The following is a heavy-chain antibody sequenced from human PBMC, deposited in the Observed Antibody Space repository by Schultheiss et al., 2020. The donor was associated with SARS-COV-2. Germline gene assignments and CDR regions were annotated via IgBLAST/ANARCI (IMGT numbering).Heavy chain of an antibody. CDR2: INAGNGNT. CDR1: GYTFTSYA. J-gene: IGHJ4*02. D-gene: IGHD3-10*01. Sequence: ASVKVSCKASGYTFTSYAMHWVRQAPGQRLEWMGWINAGNGNTKYSQKFQGRVTITRDTSASTAYMELSSLRSEDTAVYYCARGGITMVRGVRTMYYFDYWGQGTLVTVSS. V-gene: IGHV1-3*01. CDR3: ARGGITMVRGVRTMYYFDY.